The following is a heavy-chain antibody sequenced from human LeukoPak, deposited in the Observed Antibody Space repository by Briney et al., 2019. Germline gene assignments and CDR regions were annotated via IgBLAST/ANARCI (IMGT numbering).Heavy chain of an antibody. CDR2: IYYSGNS. CDR1: GGSISSDSYY. J-gene: IGHJ4*02. Sequence: SETLSLTCTVSGGSISSDSYYWSWIRQPPGKGLDWIGYIYYSGNSNYKPSLKSRVTISLDTSKNQFSLRLTSVTAADTAVYYCARGGSNEWTDGKFDSWGQGTLVTVSS. CDR3: ARGGSNEWTDGKFDS. V-gene: IGHV4-61*01. D-gene: IGHD3-3*01.